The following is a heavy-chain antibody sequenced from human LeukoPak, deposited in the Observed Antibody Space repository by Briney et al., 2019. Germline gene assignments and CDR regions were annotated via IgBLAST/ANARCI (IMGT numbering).Heavy chain of an antibody. Sequence: SGGSLRLSCAASGFTFSSYGMHWVRQAPGKGLEWVAFIRYDGSNKYYADSVKGRFTISRDNSKNTLYLQMNSLRAEDTAVYYCAKDQAPNFGELLSSDAFDIWGQGTMVTVSS. CDR1: GFTFSSYG. CDR2: IRYDGSNK. J-gene: IGHJ3*02. D-gene: IGHD3-10*01. V-gene: IGHV3-30*02. CDR3: AKDQAPNFGELLSSDAFDI.